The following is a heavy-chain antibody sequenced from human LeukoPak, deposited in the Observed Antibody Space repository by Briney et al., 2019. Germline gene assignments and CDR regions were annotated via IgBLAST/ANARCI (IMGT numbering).Heavy chain of an antibody. D-gene: IGHD6-13*01. CDR3: ASDKTAQLDNYYYYMDV. Sequence: GGSLRLSCAASGFTFSSSTMNWVRQAPGKGLEWVSSISGGSIYIYYADSVKGRFTISRDNGKNSLYLQMNSLRAEDTAVYYCASDKTAQLDNYYYYMDVWGKGTTATISS. CDR2: ISGGSIYI. J-gene: IGHJ6*03. CDR1: GFTFSSST. V-gene: IGHV3-21*06.